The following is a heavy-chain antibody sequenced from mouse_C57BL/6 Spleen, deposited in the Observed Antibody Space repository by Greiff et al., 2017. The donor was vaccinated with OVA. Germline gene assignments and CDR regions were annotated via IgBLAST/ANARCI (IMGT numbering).Heavy chain of an antibody. CDR3: ARQGGSSYWYFDV. Sequence: EVQLVESGGGLVQPGGSLKLSCAASGFTFSDYGMAWVRQAPRKGPEWVAFISNLAYSIYYADTVTGRFTISRENAKNTLYLEMSSLRSEDTAMYYCARQGGSSYWYFDVWGTGTTVTVSS. D-gene: IGHD1-1*01. J-gene: IGHJ1*03. CDR1: GFTFSDYG. CDR2: ISNLAYSI. V-gene: IGHV5-15*01.